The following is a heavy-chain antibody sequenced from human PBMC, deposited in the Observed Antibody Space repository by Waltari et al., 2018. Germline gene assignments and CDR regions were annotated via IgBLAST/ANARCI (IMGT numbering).Heavy chain of an antibody. J-gene: IGHJ6*02. D-gene: IGHD6-13*01. CDR3: ARARASIAAAGGLKYYYYGMDV. CDR1: GFTVSSNY. Sequence: EVQLVESGGGLIQPGGSLRLSCAASGFTVSSNYMSWVRQAPGKGLEWVSVIYSGGSTYYADSVKGRFTISRENSKNTLYRQMNSLRAEDTAVYYCARARASIAAAGGLKYYYYGMDVWGQGTTVTVSS. CDR2: IYSGGST. V-gene: IGHV3-53*01.